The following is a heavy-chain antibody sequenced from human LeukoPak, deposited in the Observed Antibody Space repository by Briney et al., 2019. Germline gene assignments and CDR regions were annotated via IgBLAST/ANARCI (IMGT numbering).Heavy chain of an antibody. Sequence: SVKVSCKASGGTFSSYAISWVRQAPGQGLEWMGRIIPILGIANYAQKFQGRVTITADKSTSTAYMELSSLRSEDTAVYYCARDYCGGDCQNYYCYYGMDVWGQGTTVTVSS. CDR1: GGTFSSYA. D-gene: IGHD2-21*02. J-gene: IGHJ6*02. V-gene: IGHV1-69*04. CDR2: IIPILGIA. CDR3: ARDYCGGDCQNYYCYYGMDV.